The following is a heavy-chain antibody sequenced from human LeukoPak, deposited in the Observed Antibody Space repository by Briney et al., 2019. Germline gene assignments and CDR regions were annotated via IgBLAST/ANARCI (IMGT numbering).Heavy chain of an antibody. D-gene: IGHD1-1*01. Sequence: SETLSLTCSVSDDSITMYHWTWIRQPPGEGLEWIGYVDHTGSTNFTPSLNGRVSISRDTTKNLFSLRLRSVTAADTAVYFCARGRVSSSTWYSTYYYYFYMDVWGKGTTVTVSS. J-gene: IGHJ6*03. CDR1: DDSITMYH. V-gene: IGHV4-59*01. CDR3: ARGRVSSSTWYSTYYYYFYMDV. CDR2: VDHTGST.